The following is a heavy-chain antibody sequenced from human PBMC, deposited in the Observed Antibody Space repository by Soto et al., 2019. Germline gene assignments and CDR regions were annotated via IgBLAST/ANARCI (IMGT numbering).Heavy chain of an antibody. Sequence: EVQLLESGGGLVQPGGSLRLSCAASGFTFDNYAMTWVRQAPGKGLEWVSTISGSGTTTYYADSVKGRFTISRDNSKNTLYLQMNRLRADDAAVFFCAKDLYGDFDYWGQGALVTFSS. V-gene: IGHV3-23*01. D-gene: IGHD4-17*01. J-gene: IGHJ4*02. CDR2: ISGSGTTT. CDR3: AKDLYGDFDY. CDR1: GFTFDNYA.